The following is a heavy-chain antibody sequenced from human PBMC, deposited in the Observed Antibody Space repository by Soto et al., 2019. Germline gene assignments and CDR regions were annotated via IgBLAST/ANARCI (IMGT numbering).Heavy chain of an antibody. Sequence: GSLRLSCAASGFTVSSNYMSWVRQAPGKGPEWVSIIYSGGSTYYADSVKGRFTISRDNSKNTLYLQMNSLRAEDTAVYYCARVTGYSSSWTPDYGGEGTLVTVSS. CDR1: GFTVSSNY. CDR3: ARVTGYSSSWTPDY. V-gene: IGHV3-53*01. J-gene: IGHJ4*02. CDR2: IYSGGST. D-gene: IGHD6-13*01.